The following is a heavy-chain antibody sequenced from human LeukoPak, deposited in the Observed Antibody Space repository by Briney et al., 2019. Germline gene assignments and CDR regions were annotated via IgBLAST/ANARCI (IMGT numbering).Heavy chain of an antibody. CDR1: GFTFSSYG. V-gene: IGHV3-30*02. CDR3: AKVKWELRTDWFDP. Sequence: GGSLRLSCAASGFTFSSYGMHWVRQAPGKGLEWVAFIRYDGSNKYYADSVKGRFTISRDNSKNTLYLQMNSLRAEDTAVYYCAKVKWELRTDWFDPWGQGILVTVSS. CDR2: IRYDGSNK. D-gene: IGHD1-26*01. J-gene: IGHJ5*02.